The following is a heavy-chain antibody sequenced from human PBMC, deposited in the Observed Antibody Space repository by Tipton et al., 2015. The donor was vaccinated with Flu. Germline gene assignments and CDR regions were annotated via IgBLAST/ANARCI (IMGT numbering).Heavy chain of an antibody. V-gene: IGHV3-66*01. CDR3: ARVGNYGGKD. J-gene: IGHJ4*02. Sequence: SLRLSCAASGFTVSSIHMSWVRQAPGKGLEWVSLIYSGGGTFFADSVKGRFTISRDNSKNTLYLLMNSLRAEDTAAYYCARVGNYGGKDWGQGTLVTVSS. CDR1: GFTVSSIH. D-gene: IGHD4-23*01. CDR2: IYSGGGT.